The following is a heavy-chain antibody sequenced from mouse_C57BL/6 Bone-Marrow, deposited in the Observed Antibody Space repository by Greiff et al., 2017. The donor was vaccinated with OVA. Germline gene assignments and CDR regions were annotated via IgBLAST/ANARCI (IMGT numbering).Heavy chain of an antibody. CDR1: GYTFTSYW. CDR3: ASLFYYGNYWFAY. V-gene: IGHV1-50*01. J-gene: IGHJ3*01. Sequence: VQLQQPGAELVKPGASVKLSCKASGYTFTSYWMQWVKQRPGQGLEWIGEIDPSDSYTNYNQKFKGKATLTVDTSSSTAYMQLSSLTSEDSAVYYCASLFYYGNYWFAYWGQGTLVTVSA. D-gene: IGHD2-1*01. CDR2: IDPSDSYT.